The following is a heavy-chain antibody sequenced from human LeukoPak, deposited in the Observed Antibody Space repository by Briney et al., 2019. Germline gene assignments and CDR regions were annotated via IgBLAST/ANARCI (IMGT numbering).Heavy chain of an antibody. CDR2: ISGSGDNT. D-gene: IGHD3/OR15-3a*01. Sequence: PGGSLRLSCAASGFTFSSYAMTWVRQAPGKGLQWVSAISGSGDNTYCADSVKGRFTISRDNSKNTLSLQMNSLRAEDTAVYYCAKTIRDLDIIFDYWGQGTLVTVSS. CDR3: AKTIRDLDIIFDY. V-gene: IGHV3-23*01. J-gene: IGHJ4*02. CDR1: GFTFSSYA.